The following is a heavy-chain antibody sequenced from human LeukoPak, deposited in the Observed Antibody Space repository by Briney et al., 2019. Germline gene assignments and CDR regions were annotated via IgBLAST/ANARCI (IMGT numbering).Heavy chain of an antibody. CDR1: GFTFADFG. J-gene: IGHJ4*02. V-gene: IGHV3-49*04. Sequence: GRSLRLSCTTSGFTFADFGMSWVRQAPGKGPEWVGIIRTKADGGTTEYAASVKGRFIISRDDSKSIAYLQMNSLKTEDTAVYYCTASGDLFAWWGQGTLVTVSS. D-gene: IGHD3-9*01. CDR3: TASGDLFAW. CDR2: IRTKADGGTT.